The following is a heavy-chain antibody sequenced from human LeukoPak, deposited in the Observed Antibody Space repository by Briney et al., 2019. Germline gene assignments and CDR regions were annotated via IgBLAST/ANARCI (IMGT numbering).Heavy chain of an antibody. CDR3: AKGGNCSGGSCYLGLDF. CDR1: GFTFSSNW. V-gene: IGHV3-23*01. D-gene: IGHD2-15*01. Sequence: PGGSLRLSCAASGFTFSSNWMHWVRQAPGKGLEWVSVISGSGGSTNYADSVKGRFIISRDNSRNTLFLQMNSLRAEDTAVYYCAKGGNCSGGSCYLGLDFWGQGTLVTVSS. J-gene: IGHJ4*02. CDR2: ISGSGGST.